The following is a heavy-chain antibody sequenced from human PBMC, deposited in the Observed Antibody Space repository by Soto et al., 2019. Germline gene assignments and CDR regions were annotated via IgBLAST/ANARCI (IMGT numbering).Heavy chain of an antibody. CDR1: GFTFDDYG. V-gene: IGHV3-20*04. Sequence: EVQLVESGGGVVRPGGSLRLSCAASGFTFDDYGMSWVRQAPGKGLEWVSGINWNGGSTGYADSVKGRFTISRDNAKNSLYLQMNSLRAEDTAVYYCARRSYSSRFYPSGMDVWGQGTMVTVSS. CDR2: INWNGGST. CDR3: ARRSYSSRFYPSGMDV. J-gene: IGHJ6*02. D-gene: IGHD6-13*01.